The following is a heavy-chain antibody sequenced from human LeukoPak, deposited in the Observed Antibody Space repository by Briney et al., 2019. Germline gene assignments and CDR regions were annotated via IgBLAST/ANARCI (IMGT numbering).Heavy chain of an antibody. Sequence: PGGSLRLSCAASGFTFSSYEMNWVRQAPGKGLEWVSYISSSGSSIYYADSVKGRFTISRDNANNTLFLQMDSLRVEDTAVYYCARLRTYDDRDYWGQGTLVTVSS. CDR1: GFTFSSYE. D-gene: IGHD3-3*01. J-gene: IGHJ4*02. V-gene: IGHV3-48*03. CDR3: ARLRTYDDRDY. CDR2: ISSSGSSI.